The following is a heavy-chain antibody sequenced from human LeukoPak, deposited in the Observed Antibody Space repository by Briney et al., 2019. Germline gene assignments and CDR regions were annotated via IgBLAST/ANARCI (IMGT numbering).Heavy chain of an antibody. V-gene: IGHV3-74*01. D-gene: IGHD2-21*02. CDR3: VREYCGGDCYTDF. CDR2: LNSDGSIT. J-gene: IGHJ4*02. Sequence: GGSLRLSCAASGLTFIFNWMPWVRQTPGKGLVWVSLLNSDGSITTYADSVKGRFTISRDNAKNTLYLQMNSLRAEDTALYYCVREYCGGDCYTDFWGQGTLVTVSS. CDR1: GLTFIFNW.